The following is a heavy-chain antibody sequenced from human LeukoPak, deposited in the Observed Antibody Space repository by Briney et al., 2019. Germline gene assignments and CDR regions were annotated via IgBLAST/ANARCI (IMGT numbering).Heavy chain of an antibody. D-gene: IGHD6-13*01. CDR3: ASRIAAAGRARFFQH. CDR1: GGSISSYH. Sequence: SETLSLTCTVSGGSISSYHWSWIRQPAGKGLEWIGRIYTSGSTNYNPSLKSRVTMSVDTSKNQFSLKLSSVTAADTAVYYCASRIAAAGRARFFQHWGQGTLVTVSS. J-gene: IGHJ1*01. V-gene: IGHV4-4*07. CDR2: IYTSGST.